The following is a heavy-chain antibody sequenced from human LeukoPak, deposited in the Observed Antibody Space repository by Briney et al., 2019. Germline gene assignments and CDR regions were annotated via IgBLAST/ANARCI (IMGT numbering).Heavy chain of an antibody. J-gene: IGHJ4*02. CDR1: GFTLSDYS. CDR3: ANHLACGSTSCPPFDS. CDR2: ISDSGYYI. Sequence: GSLRLSCAASGFTLSDYSMNWVRQAPGKGLEWVSSISDSGYYIYYTDSVKGRFTISRDNAKNSLYLQMNSLRAEDTAVYYCANHLACGSTSCPPFDSWGQGTLVTVSS. D-gene: IGHD2-2*01. V-gene: IGHV3-21*01.